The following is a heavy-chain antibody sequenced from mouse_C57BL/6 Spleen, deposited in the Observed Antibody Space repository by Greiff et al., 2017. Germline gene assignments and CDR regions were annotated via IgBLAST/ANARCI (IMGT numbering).Heavy chain of an antibody. CDR1: GYTFTDHT. D-gene: IGHD2-2*01. V-gene: IGHV1-78*01. CDR3: AKGGEWLRSWFAY. J-gene: IGHJ3*01. Sequence: VQLQQSDAELVKPGASVKISCKVSGYTFTDHTIHWMKQRPEQGLEWIGYIYPRDGSTKYNEKFKGKATLTADKSSSTAYMQLNSLTSEDSAVXFCAKGGEWLRSWFAYWGQGTLVTVSA. CDR2: IYPRDGST.